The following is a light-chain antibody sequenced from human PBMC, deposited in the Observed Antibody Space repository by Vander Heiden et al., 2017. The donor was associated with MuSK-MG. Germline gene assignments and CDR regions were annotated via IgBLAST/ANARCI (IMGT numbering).Light chain of an antibody. CDR2: DVS. Sequence: QSALTQPRSVSGSPGPSVTISCTGTSSDFGSFNYVSWYQQHPGKAPKLMIYDVSKRPSGVPDRFSGSKSGNTASLTISGLQGEDEADYYCCSYAGTYTYVFATGTKVTVL. V-gene: IGLV2-11*01. CDR1: SSDFGSFNY. CDR3: CSYAGTYTYV. J-gene: IGLJ1*01.